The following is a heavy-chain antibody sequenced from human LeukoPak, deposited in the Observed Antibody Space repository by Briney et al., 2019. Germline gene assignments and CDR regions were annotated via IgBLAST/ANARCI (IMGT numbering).Heavy chain of an antibody. D-gene: IGHD3-22*01. CDR2: INAGNGNT. CDR3: ARDPYDSSGYYGPFDY. CDR1: GYTFTSYA. Sequence: ASVKVSCKASGYTFTSYAMHWVRQAPGQRLEWMGWINAGNGNTKYSQKFQGRVTITRDTSASTAYMELSSLRSEDTAVYYCARDPYDSSGYYGPFDYWGQGTLVTVSS. J-gene: IGHJ4*02. V-gene: IGHV1-3*01.